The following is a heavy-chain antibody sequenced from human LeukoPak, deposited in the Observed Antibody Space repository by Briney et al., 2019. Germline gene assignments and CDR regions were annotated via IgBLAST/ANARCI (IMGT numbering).Heavy chain of an antibody. J-gene: IGHJ4*02. V-gene: IGHV1-69*13. Sequence: ASVKVSCKASGGDFSTFGIHWVRQAPGQGFEWMAGIIPVFRTANYAQKWKGRVTITADESSTTAYMELSSLRSEDTAVYYCARLPLGYTYGYWGQGTLVTVSS. D-gene: IGHD5-12*01. CDR1: GGDFSTFG. CDR3: ARLPLGYTYGY. CDR2: IIPVFRTA.